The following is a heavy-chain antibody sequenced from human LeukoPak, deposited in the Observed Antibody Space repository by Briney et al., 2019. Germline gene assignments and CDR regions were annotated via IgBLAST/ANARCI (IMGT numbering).Heavy chain of an antibody. Sequence: SETLSLTCTVSGGSISSSSYYWGWIRQPPGKGLEWIGYIYYSGSTNYNPSLKSRVTISVDTSKNQFSLKLSSVTAADTAVYYCARVHYDYVWGSYRQRPNWFDPWGQGTLVTVSS. CDR3: ARVHYDYVWGSYRQRPNWFDP. J-gene: IGHJ5*02. D-gene: IGHD3-16*02. CDR1: GGSISSSSYY. CDR2: IYYSGST. V-gene: IGHV4-61*05.